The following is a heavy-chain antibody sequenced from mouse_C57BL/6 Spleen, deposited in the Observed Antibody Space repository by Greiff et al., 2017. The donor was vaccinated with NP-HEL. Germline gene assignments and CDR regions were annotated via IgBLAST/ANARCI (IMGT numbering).Heavy chain of an antibody. V-gene: IGHV1-62-2*01. D-gene: IGHD2-4*01. J-gene: IGHJ4*01. Sequence: VQLQQSGAELVKPGASVKLSCKASGYTFTEYTIHWVKQRSGQGLEWIGWFYPGSGSIKYNEKFKDKATLTADNSSSTVYMELSSLTSEDSAVYFCARHGDYDGGTPYAMDYWGQGTSVTVSS. CDR3: ARHGDYDGGTPYAMDY. CDR1: GYTFTEYT. CDR2: FYPGSGSI.